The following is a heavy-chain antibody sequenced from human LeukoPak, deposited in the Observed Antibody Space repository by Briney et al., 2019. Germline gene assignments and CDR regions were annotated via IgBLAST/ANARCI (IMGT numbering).Heavy chain of an antibody. V-gene: IGHV3-48*03. J-gene: IGHJ4*02. Sequence: GGSLRLSCAASGFTFSSHEMNWVRQAPGKGLEWVSYISSSGSSIYYADSVKGRFTISRDNAKNSLYLQMNSLRAEDTAIYYCARDENGDFSFDYWGQGTLVTVSS. CDR3: ARDENGDFSFDY. CDR2: ISSSGSSI. D-gene: IGHD4-17*01. CDR1: GFTFSSHE.